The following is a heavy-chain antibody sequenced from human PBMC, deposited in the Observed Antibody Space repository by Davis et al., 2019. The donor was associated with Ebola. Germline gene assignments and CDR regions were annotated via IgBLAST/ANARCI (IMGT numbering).Heavy chain of an antibody. CDR2: ITSSGSHI. J-gene: IGHJ4*02. CDR3: ARGTSSVIVVQPDY. V-gene: IGHV3-21*01. CDR1: GFTFSNYN. D-gene: IGHD1-26*01. Sequence: GESLKISCAASGFTFSNYNMNWVRQAPGKGLEWVSSITSSGSHIYYADSVKGRFTISRDNSKNTLYLQMNSLRAEDTAVYYCARGTSSVIVVQPDYWGQGTMVTVSS.